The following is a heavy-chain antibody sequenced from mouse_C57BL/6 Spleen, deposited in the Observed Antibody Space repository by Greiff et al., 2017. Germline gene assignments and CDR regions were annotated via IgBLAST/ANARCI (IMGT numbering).Heavy chain of an antibody. Sequence: EVQLQESGGGLVQPKGSLKLSCAASGFTFNTYAMHWVRQAPGKGLEWVARIRSKSSNYATYYADSVKDRFTIPRDDSQSMLYLQMNNLKTEDTAMYYCVRGDYYGSSYLYAMDYWGQGTSVTVSS. CDR1: GFTFNTYA. D-gene: IGHD1-1*01. CDR2: IRSKSSNYAT. CDR3: VRGDYYGSSYLYAMDY. J-gene: IGHJ4*01. V-gene: IGHV10-3*01.